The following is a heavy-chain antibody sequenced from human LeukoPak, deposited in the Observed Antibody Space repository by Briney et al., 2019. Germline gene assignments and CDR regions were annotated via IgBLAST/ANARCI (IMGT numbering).Heavy chain of an antibody. CDR1: GFTFSSYG. CDR2: ISYDGSNK. CDR3: AKAKWELLSFDY. J-gene: IGHJ4*02. Sequence: SGRSLRLSCAASGFTFSSYGMHWVRQAPGKGLEWVAVISYDGSNKYYADSVKGRFTISRDDSKNTLYLQMNSLRAEDTAVYYCAKAKWELLSFDYWGQGTLVTVSS. D-gene: IGHD1-26*01. V-gene: IGHV3-30*18.